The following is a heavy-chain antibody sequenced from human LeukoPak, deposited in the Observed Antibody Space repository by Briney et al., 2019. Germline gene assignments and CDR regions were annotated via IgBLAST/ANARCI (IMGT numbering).Heavy chain of an antibody. V-gene: IGHV3-30*02. CDR1: GFTFSSYG. CDR2: IRYDGSNK. D-gene: IGHD3-16*02. CDR3: ASSLYYDYVWGSYLRYFDY. Sequence: GGSLRLSCAASGFTFSSYGMHWVRQAPGKGLEWVAFIRYDGSNKYYADSVKGRFTISRDNSKNTLYLQMNSLRAEDTAVYYCASSLYYDYVWGSYLRYFDYWGQGTLVTVSS. J-gene: IGHJ4*02.